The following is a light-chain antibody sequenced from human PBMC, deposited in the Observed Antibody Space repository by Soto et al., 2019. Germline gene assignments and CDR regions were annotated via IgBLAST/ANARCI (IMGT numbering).Light chain of an antibody. V-gene: IGKV3-15*01. CDR1: QRVSSN. CDR3: QQYSKWPRT. CDR2: GAS. Sequence: EIVMTQSPATLSVSPGERATLSCRASQRVSSNLAWYQQNPGQAPRLLIYGASTRASGIPARFSGSGSGSAFTLTISSMQSEAFAVYYCQQYSKWPRTFGQGTKVEV. J-gene: IGKJ1*01.